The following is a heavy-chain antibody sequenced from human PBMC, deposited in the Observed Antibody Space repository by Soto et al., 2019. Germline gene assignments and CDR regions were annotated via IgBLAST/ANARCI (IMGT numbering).Heavy chain of an antibody. CDR1: GFTFSSYS. D-gene: IGHD6-6*01. J-gene: IGHJ3*02. CDR3: AGPSIAARLDAFDI. CDR2: ISSSSSYI. V-gene: IGHV3-21*01. Sequence: GGSLRLSCAASGFTFSSYSMNWVRQAPGKGLEWVSSISSSSSYIYYADSVKGRFTISRDNAKNSLYLQMNSLRAEDTAVYYCAGPSIAARLDAFDIWGQGTMVT.